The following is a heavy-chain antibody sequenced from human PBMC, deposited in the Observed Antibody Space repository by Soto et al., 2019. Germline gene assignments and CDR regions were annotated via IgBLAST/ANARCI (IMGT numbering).Heavy chain of an antibody. CDR3: AGEKNARGGTCYPESSHP. Sequence: QVQLVQSGAEVKKPGASVKVSCKTSGYIFTAYSMHWVRQAPGQGLEWMGVVNPSGGSAHYAQSFEGRATLTRDTSRSTFYMELSSLRSEATAEYYLAGEKNARGGTCYPESSHPGGQGTLVT. D-gene: IGHD2-15*01. CDR1: GYIFTAYS. V-gene: IGHV1-46*01. J-gene: IGHJ1*01. CDR2: VNPSGGSA.